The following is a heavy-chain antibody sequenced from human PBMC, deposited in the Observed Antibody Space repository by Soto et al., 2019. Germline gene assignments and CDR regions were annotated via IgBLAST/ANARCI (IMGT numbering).Heavy chain of an antibody. J-gene: IGHJ4*02. CDR1: GFTFSSYA. CDR2: LTSSGHST. Sequence: EVQLLESGGGLVQPGGSLRLSCAASGFTFSSYAMSWVRQAPGKGLEWVSTLTSSGHSTYYADSVKGRFTISRDNSKNTLSLQMNSLRAEDTAIYYCAKTGTVMVAFDYWGQGALVTVSS. V-gene: IGHV3-23*01. CDR3: AKTGTVMVAFDY. D-gene: IGHD5-18*01.